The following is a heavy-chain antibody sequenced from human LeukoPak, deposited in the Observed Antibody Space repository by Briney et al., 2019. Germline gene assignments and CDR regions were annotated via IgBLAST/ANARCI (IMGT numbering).Heavy chain of an antibody. J-gene: IGHJ4*02. CDR3: ARAVRAHPPADF. Sequence: GGSLRLSCAASGFSFSSYWMHWVRQAPGKGLVWVSRINSDGSSTTYADSVKGRSSVSRDNAKNTLYLHLDSLRAEDTGVYYCARAVRAHPPADFWGQGTLVTVSS. V-gene: IGHV3-74*01. CDR2: INSDGSST. CDR1: GFSFSSYW. D-gene: IGHD3-3*01.